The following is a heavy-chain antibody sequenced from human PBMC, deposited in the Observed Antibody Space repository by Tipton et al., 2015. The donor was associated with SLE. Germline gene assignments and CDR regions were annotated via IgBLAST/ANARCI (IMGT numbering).Heavy chain of an antibody. D-gene: IGHD2-2*03. CDR2: INHDGST. CDR3: ARGVAIYWITYYDYYMDV. J-gene: IGHJ6*03. Sequence: TLSLTCTVYGGSFRGYYRSWIRQPPGKGLEWIGEINHDGSTNYSPSLKSRVTISLDGSHNQLSLTLRSVTAADTGVYYCARGVAIYWITYYDYYMDVWGKGTTVTVSS. V-gene: IGHV4-34*01. CDR1: GGSFRGYY.